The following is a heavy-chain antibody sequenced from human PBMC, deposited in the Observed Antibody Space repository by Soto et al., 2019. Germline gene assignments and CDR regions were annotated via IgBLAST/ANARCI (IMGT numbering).Heavy chain of an antibody. D-gene: IGHD3-10*01. CDR3: ARDPNYGSGSSNNYYYYMDV. CDR1: GFTFSSYS. Sequence: GGSLRLSCAASGFTFSSYSMNWVRQAPGKGLEWVSSISSSSSYIYYADSVKGRFTISRDNAKNSLYLQMNSLRAEDTAVYYCARDPNYGSGSSNNYYYYMDVWGKGTTVTVSS. V-gene: IGHV3-21*01. J-gene: IGHJ6*03. CDR2: ISSSSSYI.